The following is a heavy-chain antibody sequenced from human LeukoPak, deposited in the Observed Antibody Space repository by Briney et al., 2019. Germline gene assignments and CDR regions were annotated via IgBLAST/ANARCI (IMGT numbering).Heavy chain of an antibody. Sequence: GGSLRLSGAASGFTFSSYEMNWVRQAPGKGLEWVSYISSSGTTIYYADSVKGRFTISRDNAKNSLYLQMNSLRAEDTAVYYCARVGVVVAATGNLWFDPWGQGTLVTVSS. CDR3: ARVGVVVAATGNLWFDP. CDR1: GFTFSSYE. D-gene: IGHD2-15*01. V-gene: IGHV3-48*03. CDR2: ISSSGTTI. J-gene: IGHJ5*02.